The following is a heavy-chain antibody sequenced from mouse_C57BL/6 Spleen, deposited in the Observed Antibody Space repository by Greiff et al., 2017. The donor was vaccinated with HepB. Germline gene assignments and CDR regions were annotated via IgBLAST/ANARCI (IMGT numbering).Heavy chain of an antibody. V-gene: IGHV5-17*01. CDR3: ARRPYYYGSRSGYFDV. Sequence: EVMLVESGGGLVKPGGSLTLSCAASGFTFSDYGMHWVRQAPEKGLEWVAYISSGSSTIYYADTVKGRFTLARDNAKNTLFLPRTSLRSEDTAMYYCARRPYYYGSRSGYFDVGGTGTTGTVAS. CDR1: GFTFSDYG. CDR2: ISSGSSTI. D-gene: IGHD1-1*01. J-gene: IGHJ1*03.